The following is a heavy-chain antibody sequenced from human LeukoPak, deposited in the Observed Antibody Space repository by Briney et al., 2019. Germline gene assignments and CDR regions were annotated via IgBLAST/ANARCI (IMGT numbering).Heavy chain of an antibody. V-gene: IGHV1-8*01. Sequence: GASVEVSCKASGYTFTSYDINWVRQATGQGLEWMGWMNPNSGNTGYAQKFQGRVTMTRNTSISTAYMELSSLRSEDTAVYYCARVAAAGIDWFDPWGQGTLVTVSS. D-gene: IGHD6-13*01. CDR1: GYTFTSYD. CDR2: MNPNSGNT. CDR3: ARVAAAGIDWFDP. J-gene: IGHJ5*02.